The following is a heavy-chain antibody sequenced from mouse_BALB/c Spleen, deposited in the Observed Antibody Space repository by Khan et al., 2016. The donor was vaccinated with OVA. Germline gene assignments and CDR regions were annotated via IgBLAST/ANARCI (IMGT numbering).Heavy chain of an antibody. CDR1: GFNIKDYY. J-gene: IGHJ3*01. CDR3: ARDGYSPWFAY. V-gene: IGHV14-1*02. D-gene: IGHD2-3*01. Sequence: VQLQQSGAELVRPGALVKLSCKASGFNIKDYYIHWVKQRPEQGLEWIGWIDPENGNTIYDPKFQGKATRTADTSSNTAYLQLSSLTSEDTAVYYCARDGYSPWFAYWGQGTLVTVSA. CDR2: IDPENGNT.